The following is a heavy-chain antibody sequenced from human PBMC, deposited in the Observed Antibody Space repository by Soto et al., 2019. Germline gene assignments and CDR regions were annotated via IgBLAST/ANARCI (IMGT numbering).Heavy chain of an antibody. CDR1: GFTFSSYA. CDR2: ISYDGSNK. J-gene: IGHJ4*02. V-gene: IGHV3-30-3*01. Sequence: QVQLVESGGGVVQPGRSLRLSCAASGFTFSSYAMHWVRQAPGKGLEWVAVISYDGSNKYYADSVKGRFTISRDNSKNTLYLQMNSLRAEDTAVYYCASPLITPGRGVLAEDYWGQGTLVTVSS. D-gene: IGHD3-22*01. CDR3: ASPLITPGRGVLAEDY.